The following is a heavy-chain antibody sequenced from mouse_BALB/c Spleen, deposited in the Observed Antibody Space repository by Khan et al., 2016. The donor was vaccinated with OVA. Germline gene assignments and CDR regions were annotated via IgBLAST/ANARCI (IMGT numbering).Heavy chain of an antibody. V-gene: IGHV1S132*01. CDR1: GYIFTSYW. CDR2: LYPGTGSI. J-gene: IGHJ3*01. CDR3: ARGYYNKTYVFGY. Sequence: VQLQESGAELVRPGASVKLSCKTSGYIFTSYWIHWVKQRSGQGLEWIARLYPGTGSIHYSEKFKDKVTLTADKSSSSAYMQLSSLKSEDSAVYFCARGYYNKTYVFGYWGQGTLVTVSA. D-gene: IGHD1-1*01.